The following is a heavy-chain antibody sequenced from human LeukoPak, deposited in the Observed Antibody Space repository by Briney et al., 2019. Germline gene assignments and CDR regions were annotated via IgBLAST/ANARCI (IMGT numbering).Heavy chain of an antibody. Sequence: GGSLRLSCAASGFTVSSNYMSWVRQAPGKGLEWVSVIYSGGSTYYADSVKGRFTISRDNSKNTLYLQTNSLRAEDTAVYYCARVVPSGYYMDVWGKGTTVTVSS. D-gene: IGHD3-10*01. J-gene: IGHJ6*03. CDR1: GFTVSSNY. CDR3: ARVVPSGYYMDV. V-gene: IGHV3-53*01. CDR2: IYSGGST.